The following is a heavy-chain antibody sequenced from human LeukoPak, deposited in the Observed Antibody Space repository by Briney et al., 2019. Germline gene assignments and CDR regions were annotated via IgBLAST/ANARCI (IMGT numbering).Heavy chain of an antibody. CDR1: GFTFSSYA. Sequence: PGRSLRLSCAASGFTFSSYAMHWVRQAPGKGLEWVAVISYDGSNKYYADSVKGRFTISRDNSKNTLYLQMNSLRVEDTAVYYCAKNPQYYYDSSGFFEYWGQGTLVTVSS. CDR3: AKNPQYYYDSSGFFEY. V-gene: IGHV3-30-3*02. J-gene: IGHJ4*02. D-gene: IGHD3-22*01. CDR2: ISYDGSNK.